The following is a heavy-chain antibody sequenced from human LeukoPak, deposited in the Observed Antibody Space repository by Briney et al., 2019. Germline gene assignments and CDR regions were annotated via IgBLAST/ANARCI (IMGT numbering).Heavy chain of an antibody. CDR1: GFTFSSYW. CDR3: AKETRGSYSDY. V-gene: IGHV3-74*01. Sequence: GGSLRLSCAASGFTFSSYWMHWVRQAPGKWLVWVSRINSDGSSTSYADSVKGRFTISRDNSKNTLYLQMNSLRAEDTAVYYCAKETRGSYSDYWGQGTLVTVSS. D-gene: IGHD5-12*01. CDR2: INSDGSST. J-gene: IGHJ4*02.